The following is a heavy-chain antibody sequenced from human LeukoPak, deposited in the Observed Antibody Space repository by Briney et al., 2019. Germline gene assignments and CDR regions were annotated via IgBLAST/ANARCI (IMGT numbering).Heavy chain of an antibody. CDR1: GYTFTSYY. Sequence: ASVKVSCKASGYTFTSYYMHWVRQAPGQGLEWMGIINPSGGSTSYAQKFQGRVTMTRDTSTSTVYMELSSLRSEDTAVYYCARDGRGGSSWLPLPNDYWGQGTLVTVSS. CDR3: ARDGRGGSSWLPLPNDY. CDR2: INPSGGST. V-gene: IGHV1-46*01. J-gene: IGHJ4*02. D-gene: IGHD6-13*01.